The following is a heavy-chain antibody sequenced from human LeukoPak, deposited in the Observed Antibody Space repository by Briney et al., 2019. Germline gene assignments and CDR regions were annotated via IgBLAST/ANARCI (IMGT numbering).Heavy chain of an antibody. CDR3: ARYNYDTSGYPHYFDY. V-gene: IGHV4-59*08. CDR1: GGSISPYY. J-gene: IGHJ4*02. Sequence: SETLSLTCTVSGGSISPYYWSWLRQPPGKGLEWIGYIYYSGSTYYNPSLKSRVTISVDTSKNQFSLKLSSVTAADTAVYYCARYNYDTSGYPHYFDYWGQGTLVTVSS. CDR2: IYYSGST. D-gene: IGHD3-22*01.